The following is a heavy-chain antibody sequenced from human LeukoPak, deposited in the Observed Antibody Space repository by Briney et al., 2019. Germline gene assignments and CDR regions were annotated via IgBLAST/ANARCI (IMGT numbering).Heavy chain of an antibody. CDR3: ARWDDSAWAFGN. Sequence: KSSETLSLTCIVSGGSISTYSWNWIRQSPGKELEWIGYISHSGTTSYDSYFRSRVTISVDTSNNQLSLKLTSVTASDTAVYYCARWDDSAWAFGNWGPGILVTVSS. D-gene: IGHD6-19*01. V-gene: IGHV4-59*08. CDR1: GGSISTYS. J-gene: IGHJ4*02. CDR2: ISHSGTT.